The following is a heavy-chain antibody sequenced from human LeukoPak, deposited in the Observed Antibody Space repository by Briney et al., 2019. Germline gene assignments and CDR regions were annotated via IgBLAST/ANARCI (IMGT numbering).Heavy chain of an antibody. D-gene: IGHD6-19*01. CDR3: ARGGSSSGWNYYFDY. CDR1: GYTFTDYY. V-gene: IGHV1-2*02. CDR2: INPNSGGT. Sequence: ASVKVSCKASGYTFTDYYIHWVRQAPGQGLEWMGCINPNSGGTNYAQKFQGRVTMTRDTSISTAYMELSRLRSDDTAVYYCARGGSSSGWNYYFDYWGQGTLVTVSS. J-gene: IGHJ4*02.